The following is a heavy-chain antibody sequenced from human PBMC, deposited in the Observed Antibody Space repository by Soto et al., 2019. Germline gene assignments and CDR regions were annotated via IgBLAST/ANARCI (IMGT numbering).Heavy chain of an antibody. CDR2: IIPIFGTA. CDR1: GGTFSSYA. J-gene: IGHJ6*02. Sequence: ASVKVSCKASGGTFSSYAISWVRQAPGQGLEWMGGIIPIFGTANYAQKFQGRVTITADESTSTAYMELSSLRSEDTAVYYCARVGYSYDSYYYYGMDVWGQGTTVTVSS. V-gene: IGHV1-69*13. CDR3: ARVGYSYDSYYYYGMDV. D-gene: IGHD5-18*01.